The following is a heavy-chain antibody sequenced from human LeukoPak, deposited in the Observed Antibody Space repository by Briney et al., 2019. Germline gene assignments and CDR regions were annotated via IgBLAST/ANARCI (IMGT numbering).Heavy chain of an antibody. J-gene: IGHJ3*02. CDR2: ISAYNGNT. Sequence: GASVKVSCKASGYTFTGYYMHWVRQAPGQGLEWMGWISAYNGNTNYAQKLQGRVTVTTDTSTSTAYMELRSLRSDDTAVYYCAREKTMIIAHAFDIWGQGTMVTVSS. CDR1: GYTFTGYY. CDR3: AREKTMIIAHAFDI. D-gene: IGHD3-22*01. V-gene: IGHV1-18*04.